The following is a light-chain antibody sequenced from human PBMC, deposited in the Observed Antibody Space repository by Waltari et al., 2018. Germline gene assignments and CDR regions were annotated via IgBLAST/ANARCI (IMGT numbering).Light chain of an antibody. J-gene: IGKJ2*01. Sequence: EIVMTQSPATLSVSPGEGATLSCRASQSVSSNLAWYQQKPGQAPRLLFYGVSTRATGVPARFSGSGSGTEFTLTISSLQSEDFAVYYCQQYIQWPQATCGQGTKLEIK. V-gene: IGKV3-15*01. CDR2: GVS. CDR3: QQYIQWPQAT. CDR1: QSVSSN.